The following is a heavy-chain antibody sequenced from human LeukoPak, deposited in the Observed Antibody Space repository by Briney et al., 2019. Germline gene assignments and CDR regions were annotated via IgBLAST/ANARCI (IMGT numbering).Heavy chain of an antibody. CDR2: INPNSGGT. V-gene: IGHV1-2*02. J-gene: IGHJ4*02. CDR3: ARDDSSSSPY. CDR1: GYTFTGYY. D-gene: IGHD6-13*01. Sequence: GESLKISCKGSGYTFTGYYMHWVRQAPGQGLEWMGWINPNSGGTNYAQKFQGRVTMTRDTSISTAYMELSRLRSDDTAVYYCARDDSSSSPYWGQGTLVTVSS.